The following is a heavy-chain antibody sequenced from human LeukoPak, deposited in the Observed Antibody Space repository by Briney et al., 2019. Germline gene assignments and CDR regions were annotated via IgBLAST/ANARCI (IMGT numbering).Heavy chain of an antibody. D-gene: IGHD3-16*01. V-gene: IGHV1-18*04. CDR1: GYTFTGYY. CDR2: ISAYNGNT. J-gene: IGHJ3*02. CDR3: AREFTSGEGCFDI. Sequence: ASVKVSCKASGYTFTGYYMHWVRQAPGQGLEWMGWISAYNGNTNYAQKLQGRVTMTTDTSTSTAYMELRSLRSDDTAVYYCAREFTSGEGCFDIWGQGTMVTVSS.